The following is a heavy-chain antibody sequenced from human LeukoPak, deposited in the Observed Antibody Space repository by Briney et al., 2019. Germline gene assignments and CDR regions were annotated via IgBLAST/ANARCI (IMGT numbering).Heavy chain of an antibody. Sequence: VQPGGSLRLSCAASGFTFSSYWMSWVRQAPGKGLEWVANIKQDGSEKYYVDSVKGRFTISRDNAKNSLYLQMSSLRAEDTAVYYCGRGGTAPGLYFDLWGQGTLVTVSS. V-gene: IGHV3-7*01. D-gene: IGHD6-13*01. CDR3: GRGGTAPGLYFDL. J-gene: IGHJ4*01. CDR1: GFTFSSYW. CDR2: IKQDGSEK.